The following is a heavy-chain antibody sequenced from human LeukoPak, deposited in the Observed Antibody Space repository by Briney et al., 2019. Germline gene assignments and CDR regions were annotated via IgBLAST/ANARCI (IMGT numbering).Heavy chain of an antibody. V-gene: IGHV3-33*01. J-gene: IGHJ4*02. D-gene: IGHD5-12*01. Sequence: GGSLRLSCAASGFTFSTYVMHWVRQAPGKGLEWVAVIWYDGSNQNYADSVKGRFTISRDNSKNTLYLQMNSLGAEDTAVYYCARDHGYSGYDYYFDYWGQGTLVTVSS. CDR1: GFTFSTYV. CDR3: ARDHGYSGYDYYFDY. CDR2: IWYDGSNQ.